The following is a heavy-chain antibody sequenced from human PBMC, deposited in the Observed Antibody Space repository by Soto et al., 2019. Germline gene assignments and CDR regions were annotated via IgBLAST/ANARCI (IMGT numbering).Heavy chain of an antibody. CDR3: TTLYRLDP. V-gene: IGHV3-15*07. Sequence: GGSLRLSCAASGFNFHNAWINWVRQAPGKGLEWVGRIKSKASGETTDYAAPVKGRFTISRDDSKNMLYLQMDSLKIEDTAVYYCTTLYRLDPWGQGNLVTFSS. CDR1: GFNFHNAW. J-gene: IGHJ5*02. D-gene: IGHD3-16*01. CDR2: IKSKASGETT.